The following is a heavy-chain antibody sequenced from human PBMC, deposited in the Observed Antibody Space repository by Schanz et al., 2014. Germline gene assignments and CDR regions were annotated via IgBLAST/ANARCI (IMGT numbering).Heavy chain of an antibody. J-gene: IGHJ6*02. CDR1: RFTFSSYT. D-gene: IGHD1-26*01. Sequence: VQLVESGGGVVQPGRSLRLSCAASRFTFSSYTMHWVRQAPGKGLEWLSYISGSGNTIYYADSVKGRFTISRDNAENSLYLQMSSLRAEDTAVYYCASSSYRLLSYYYAMDVWGQGTTVTVSS. CDR3: ASSSYRLLSYYYAMDV. CDR2: ISGSGNTI. V-gene: IGHV3-48*04.